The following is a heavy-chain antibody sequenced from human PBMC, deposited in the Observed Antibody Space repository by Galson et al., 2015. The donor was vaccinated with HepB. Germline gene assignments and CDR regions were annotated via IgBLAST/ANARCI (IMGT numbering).Heavy chain of an antibody. J-gene: IGHJ3*02. CDR1: GYSFTSYW. V-gene: IGHV5-10-1*01. D-gene: IGHD6-19*01. CDR3: ARRGRKIAVAGTADAFDI. Sequence: QSGAEVKKPGESLRISCKGSGYSFTSYWISWVRQMPGKGLEWMGRIDPSDSYTNYSPSFQGHVTISADKSISTAYLQWSSLKASDTAMYYCARRGRKIAVAGTADAFDIWGQGTMVTVSS. CDR2: IDPSDSYT.